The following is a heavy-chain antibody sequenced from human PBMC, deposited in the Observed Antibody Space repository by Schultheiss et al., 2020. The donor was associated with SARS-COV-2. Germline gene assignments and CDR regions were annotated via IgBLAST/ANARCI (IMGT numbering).Heavy chain of an antibody. J-gene: IGHJ5*02. CDR3: ARGALRKLWSYRNWFDP. D-gene: IGHD2-2*01. CDR2: INPSGGST. CDR1: GYTFTSYY. Sequence: GGSLRLSCKASGYTFTSYYMHWVRQAPGQGLEWMGIINPSGGSTSYAQKFQGRVTMTRDTSTSTVYMELSRLRSDDTAVYYCARGALRKLWSYRNWFDPWGQGTLVTVSS. V-gene: IGHV1-46*01.